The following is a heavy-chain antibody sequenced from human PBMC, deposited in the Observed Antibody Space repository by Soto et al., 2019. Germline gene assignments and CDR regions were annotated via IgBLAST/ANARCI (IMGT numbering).Heavy chain of an antibody. Sequence: QVQLVQSGTEVKEPGASVSLSCKASGYTFTTYYIHWVRQAPGQGLEWMGMINPSGGSTTYAQNFQGRVTMTRATSTSTVYMDLNSLRSDDTAVYYCARATSAGNGRRVDVWGQGTTVTVSS. CDR1: GYTFTTYY. J-gene: IGHJ6*02. V-gene: IGHV1-46*01. CDR3: ARATSAGNGRRVDV. CDR2: INPSGGST. D-gene: IGHD6-13*01.